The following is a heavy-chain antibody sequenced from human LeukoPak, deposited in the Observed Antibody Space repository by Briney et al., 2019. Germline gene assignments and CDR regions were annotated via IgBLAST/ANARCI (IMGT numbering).Heavy chain of an antibody. D-gene: IGHD1-26*01. Sequence: GASVNVSCKTSGYTFTTYDINWVRQATGQGLGWMGWLNPNSDNTASAQSFQGRLTLTRNTSISTAYMELSSLRSEDTAIYYCGRAGSHDRQTIDFWGQGTLVSVSS. CDR3: GRAGSHDRQTIDF. J-gene: IGHJ4*02. V-gene: IGHV1-8*01. CDR2: LNPNSDNT. CDR1: GYTFTTYD.